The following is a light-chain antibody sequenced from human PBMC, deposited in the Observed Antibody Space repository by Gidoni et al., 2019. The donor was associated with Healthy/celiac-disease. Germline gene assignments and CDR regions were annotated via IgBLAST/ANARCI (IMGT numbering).Light chain of an antibody. CDR3: QQYYSTPLT. CDR2: WAS. V-gene: IGKV4-1*01. J-gene: IGKJ4*01. Sequence: DILMTPSPDPLAVSLGERATLHCKSSQSVLSSSNNKNYLAWYQQKPGQPPKLLIYWASTRESGVPDRFSGSGSGTDFTLTISSLQAEDVAVYYCQQYYSTPLTFXGXTKVEIK. CDR1: QSVLSSSNNKNY.